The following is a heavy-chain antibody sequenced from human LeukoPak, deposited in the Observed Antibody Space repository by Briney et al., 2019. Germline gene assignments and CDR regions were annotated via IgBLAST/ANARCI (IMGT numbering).Heavy chain of an antibody. Sequence: ASVKASCKASGYTFTDYYIHWLRQAPGQWLEWMGWINPSSGGTNYAQKFQGRVTMTSDTSISTAYMELSSLRSDDMAVYYCARTIKSGANDYWGQGTLVTVSS. D-gene: IGHD1-14*01. CDR3: ARTIKSGANDY. CDR2: INPSSGGT. CDR1: GYTFTDYY. J-gene: IGHJ4*02. V-gene: IGHV1-2*02.